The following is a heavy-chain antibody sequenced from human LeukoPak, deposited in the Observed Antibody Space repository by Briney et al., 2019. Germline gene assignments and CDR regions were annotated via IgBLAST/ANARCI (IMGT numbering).Heavy chain of an antibody. CDR2: FYTSGST. J-gene: IGHJ5*02. D-gene: IGHD3-10*01. CDR1: GASISSGSYY. Sequence: SQTLSLTCSVSGASISSGSYYWSWIRQPAGKGLEWIGRFYTSGSTDYNPSLKSRVTISVDTSKNQFSLKLSSVTAADTAVYYCARDLGRFDPWGQGTLVTVSS. V-gene: IGHV4-61*02. CDR3: ARDLGRFDP.